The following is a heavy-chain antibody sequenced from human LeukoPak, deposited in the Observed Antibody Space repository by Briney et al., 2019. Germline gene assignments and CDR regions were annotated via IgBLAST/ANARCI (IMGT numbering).Heavy chain of an antibody. CDR3: ARAGYYDAFDI. J-gene: IGHJ3*02. D-gene: IGHD3-10*01. CDR1: GGSISSGSYS. V-gene: IGHV4-61*02. CDR2: IYTSGST. Sequence: PSETLSLTCTVSGGSISSGSYSWSWIRQPTGKGLECIGRIYTSGSTNYNPSLKSRVTISVDTSKNQFSLKLSSVTAADTAVYYCARAGYYDAFDIWGQGTMVTVSS.